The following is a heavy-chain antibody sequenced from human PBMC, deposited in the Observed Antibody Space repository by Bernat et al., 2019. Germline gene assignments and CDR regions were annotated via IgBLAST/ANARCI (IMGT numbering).Heavy chain of an antibody. CDR3: SRLGFFGVVDDNAFDI. CDR1: GYSFTSYW. J-gene: IGHJ3*02. Sequence: EVQLVQSGAEVKKPGESLKISCKGSGYSFTSYWIGWVRQMSGKGLEWMGIIYLGDSDTRYSPSFQGEVTSSADKSVSTAYLQWSSLKASDSSMYYCSRLGFFGVVDDNAFDIWGQGTMVTVSS. D-gene: IGHD3-10*01. CDR2: IYLGDSDT. V-gene: IGHV5-51*03.